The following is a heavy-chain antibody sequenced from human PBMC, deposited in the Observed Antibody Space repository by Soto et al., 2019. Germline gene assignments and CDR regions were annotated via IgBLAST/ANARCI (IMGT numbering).Heavy chain of an antibody. D-gene: IGHD2-2*03. CDR2: IKQDGGEK. CDR1: GFTLGSYW. CDR3: AREYGGYRNWYFDL. V-gene: IGHV3-7*03. J-gene: IGHJ2*01. Sequence: EVQLVASGGGLVQPGGSLRLSCEASGFTLGSYWMNWVRQAPGKRLEWVANIKQDGGEKYYVDSVKGRFTISRDNAKRSLYLQMNILTAEDTAVYYCAREYGGYRNWYFDLWGRGTPVTVS.